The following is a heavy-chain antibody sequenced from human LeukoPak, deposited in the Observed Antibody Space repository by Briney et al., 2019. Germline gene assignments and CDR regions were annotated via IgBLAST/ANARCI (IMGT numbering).Heavy chain of an antibody. V-gene: IGHV1-2*02. CDR1: GYTFTGYY. D-gene: IGHD6-13*01. CDR2: INPNSGGT. CDR3: ARGFSSWYNRYYYGMDV. Sequence: ASVKVSCKASGYTFTGYYMHWVRQAPGQGLEWMGWINPNSGGTNYAQKFQGRVTMTRDTSISTAYMELSRLRSDDTAVYYCARGFSSWYNRYYYGMDVWGQGTTVTVSS. J-gene: IGHJ6*02.